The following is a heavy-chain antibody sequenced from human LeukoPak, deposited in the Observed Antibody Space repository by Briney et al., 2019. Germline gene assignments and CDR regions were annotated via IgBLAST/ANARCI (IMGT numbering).Heavy chain of an antibody. CDR1: GGSISSSSYY. CDR3: ARQGRAAARPDYFDY. CDR2: IYYSGST. V-gene: IGHV4-39*01. Sequence: PSETLSLTCTVPGGSISSSSYYWGWIRQPPGKGLEWIGSIYYSGSTYYNPSLKSRVTISVDTSKNQFSLKLSSVTAADTAVYFRARQGRAAARPDYFDYWGQGTLVTVSS. J-gene: IGHJ4*02. D-gene: IGHD6-6*01.